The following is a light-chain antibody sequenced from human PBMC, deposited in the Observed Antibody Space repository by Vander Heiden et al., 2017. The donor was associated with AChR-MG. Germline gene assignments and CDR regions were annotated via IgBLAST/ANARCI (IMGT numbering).Light chain of an antibody. J-gene: IGKJ2*01. V-gene: IGKV1-39*01. CDR1: QSISNY. CDR3: QQRDRTPYT. Sequence: DIQMTQSPSSLSASVGDRVTITCRASQSISNYLNWYQQKPGKAPKLLIYAASSLQSGVPSRFSGSGSGTDFTLTISSLQPEDFATYYCQQRDRTPYTFGQGTKLEIK. CDR2: AAS.